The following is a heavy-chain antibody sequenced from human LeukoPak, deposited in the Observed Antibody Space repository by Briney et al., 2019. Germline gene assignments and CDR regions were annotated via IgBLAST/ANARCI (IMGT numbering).Heavy chain of an antibody. CDR1: GGSISSYY. V-gene: IGHV4-34*01. CDR2: INHSGST. D-gene: IGHD3-10*01. Sequence: SETLSLTCTVSGGSISSYYWSWIRQPPGKGLEWIGEINHSGSTNYNPSLKSRATISVDTSKNQFSLKLSSVTAADTAVYYCARVGSQYTTGRRGPIFDYWGQGTLVTVSS. CDR3: ARVGSQYTTGRRGPIFDY. J-gene: IGHJ4*02.